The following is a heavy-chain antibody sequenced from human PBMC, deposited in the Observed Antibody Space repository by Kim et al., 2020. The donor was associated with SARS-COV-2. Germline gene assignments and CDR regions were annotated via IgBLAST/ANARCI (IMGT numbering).Heavy chain of an antibody. CDR1: GFTVSSNY. Sequence: GGSLRLSCAASGFTVSSNYMSWVRQAPGKGLEWVSVIYSGGSTYYADSVKGRFTISRHNSKNTLYLQMNSLRAEDTAVYYCARDLARQDIGSSWYLGGIDVWGQGTTVTVSS. J-gene: IGHJ6*02. CDR2: IYSGGST. D-gene: IGHD6-13*01. V-gene: IGHV3-53*04. CDR3: ARDLARQDIGSSWYLGGIDV.